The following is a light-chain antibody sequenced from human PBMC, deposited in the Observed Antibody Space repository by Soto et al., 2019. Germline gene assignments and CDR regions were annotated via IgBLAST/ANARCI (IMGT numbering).Light chain of an antibody. CDR2: VAS. V-gene: IGKV3-15*01. CDR1: QSVSSN. Sequence: EIVMTQSPATLSVSPGERVTLSCRASQSVSSNLAWYQQKVGQAPRLLIYVASTRATGIPARFSGSGSGTEFTLTISSLQSEDFAVCYFQQYNKWPLTLGGGTKGEIK. J-gene: IGKJ4*01. CDR3: QQYNKWPLT.